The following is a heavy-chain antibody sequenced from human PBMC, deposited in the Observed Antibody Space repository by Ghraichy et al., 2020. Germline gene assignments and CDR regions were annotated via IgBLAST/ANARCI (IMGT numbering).Heavy chain of an antibody. CDR2: ISYDGSNK. D-gene: IGHD5-12*01. V-gene: IGHV3-30*18. J-gene: IGHJ3*02. CDR3: AKYSGYDFGAFDI. Sequence: GGSLRLSCAASGFTFSSYGMHWVRQAPGKGLEWVAVISYDGSNKYYADSVKGRFTISRDNSKNTLYLQMNSLRAEDTAVYYCAKYSGYDFGAFDIWGQGTMVTVSS. CDR1: GFTFSSYG.